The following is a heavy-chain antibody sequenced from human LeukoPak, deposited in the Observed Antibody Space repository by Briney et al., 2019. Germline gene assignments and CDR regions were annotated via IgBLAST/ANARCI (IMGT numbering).Heavy chain of an antibody. CDR3: TREVYYDSSGYYYYNYFDY. CDR1: GFTCGDYA. CDR2: IRSKAYGGTT. D-gene: IGHD3-22*01. J-gene: IGHJ4*02. Sequence: GGSLRLSCTASGFTCGDYAMSWVREAPGKGLEGVGFIRSKAYGGTTEYAASVKGRFTISRDDSKSIAYLQMNSLKTEDTAVYYCTREVYYDSSGYYYYNYFDYWGQGTLVTVSS. V-gene: IGHV3-49*04.